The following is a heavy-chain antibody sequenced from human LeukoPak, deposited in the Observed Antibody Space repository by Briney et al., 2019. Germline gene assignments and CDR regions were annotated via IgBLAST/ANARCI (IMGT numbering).Heavy chain of an antibody. CDR1: GGTFSSYA. CDR2: IIPIFGTA. J-gene: IGHJ6*03. V-gene: IGHV1-69*06. D-gene: IGHD3-3*01. CDR3: ARGVDFWSGSYYYYMDV. Sequence: ASVKVSCKASGGTFSSYAISWVRQAPGQGLEWMGGIIPIFGTANYAQKFQGRVTITADKSTSTAYMELSSLRSEDTAGYYCARGVDFWSGSYYYYMDVWGKGTTVTVSS.